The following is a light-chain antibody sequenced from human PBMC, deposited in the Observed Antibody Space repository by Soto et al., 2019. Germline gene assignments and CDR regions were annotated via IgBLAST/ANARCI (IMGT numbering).Light chain of an antibody. CDR1: SSNIGAGYD. J-gene: IGLJ3*02. Sequence: QSVLTQPPSVSGAPGQRVTISCTGSSSNIGAGYDVHWYQQLPGTAHKLLIYGNSNRPSGVPDRFSGSKSGTSASLAITGLQAEDEADYYCQSYDSSLSGWVFGGGTKVTVL. CDR3: QSYDSSLSGWV. V-gene: IGLV1-40*01. CDR2: GNS.